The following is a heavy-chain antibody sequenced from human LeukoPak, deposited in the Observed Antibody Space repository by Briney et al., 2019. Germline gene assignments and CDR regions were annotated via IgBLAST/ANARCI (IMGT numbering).Heavy chain of an antibody. V-gene: IGHV3-21*01. J-gene: IGHJ4*02. CDR1: GFTFSSYS. CDR3: ARDEISLGDSYFDY. D-gene: IGHD3-16*01. Sequence: GGSLRLSCAASGFTFSSYSMNWVRQAPGKGREWGSSISSSSSYIYYADSVKGRFTISRDNAKNSLYLQMNSLRAEDTAVYYCARDEISLGDSYFDYWGQGTLVTVSS. CDR2: ISSSSSYI.